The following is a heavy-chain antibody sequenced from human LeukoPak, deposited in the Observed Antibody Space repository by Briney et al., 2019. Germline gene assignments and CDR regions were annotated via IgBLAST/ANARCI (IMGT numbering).Heavy chain of an antibody. CDR2: VYYTGTT. J-gene: IGHJ5*02. V-gene: IGHV4-39*01. D-gene: IGHD2-2*01. CDR3: ARFGSTSGRGFDP. CDR1: GDSINRSSYY. Sequence: SETLSLTCTVSGDSINRSSYYWGWIRQPPGKGLEWIATVYYTGTTYYNPSLKSRVIISADTSKNQFPLKLSSVTAADTAVYFCARFGSTSGRGFDPWGQGTLVTVSS.